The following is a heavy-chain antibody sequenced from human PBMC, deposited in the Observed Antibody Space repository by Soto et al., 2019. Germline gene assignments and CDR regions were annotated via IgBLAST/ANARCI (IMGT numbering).Heavy chain of an antibody. V-gene: IGHV2-5*02. CDR2: IYWDDDK. CDR1: GFSLSTTGVG. Sequence: QITLKESGPTLVKPTQTLTLTCTFSGFSLSTTGVGVGWIRQPPGKALEWLALIYWDDDKRYSPSLKSRLTIAXXTXKXXVVLTMTNMDPVDTATFYCAHSHSSGWYSFPYFDYWGQGTLVTVSS. CDR3: AHSHSSGWYSFPYFDY. D-gene: IGHD6-19*01. J-gene: IGHJ4*02.